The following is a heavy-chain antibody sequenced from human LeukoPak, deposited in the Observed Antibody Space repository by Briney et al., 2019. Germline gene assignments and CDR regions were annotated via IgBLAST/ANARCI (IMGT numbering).Heavy chain of an antibody. V-gene: IGHV3-23*01. J-gene: IGHJ4*02. CDR1: GFTFSSYA. CDR3: ADESAAGFDH. D-gene: IGHD1-14*01. CDR2: ISGSGGNT. Sequence: GGSLRLSCAASGFTFSSYAMSWVRQAPGKGLEWVSVISGSGGNTDYADSVKGRFTISRDNSKNTLYLQIYSLRVEDTAVYYCADESAAGFDHWGQGTLVSVSS.